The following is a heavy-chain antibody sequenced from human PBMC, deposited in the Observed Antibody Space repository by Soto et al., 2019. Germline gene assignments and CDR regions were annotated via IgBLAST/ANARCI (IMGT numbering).Heavy chain of an antibody. CDR1: GYTFTGYY. D-gene: IGHD4-17*01. CDR2: INPNSGGT. J-gene: IGHJ4*02. CDR3: ARARGAHGERGIFAY. V-gene: IGHV1-2*04. Sequence: QVQLVQSGAEVKKPGASVKVSCKASGYTFTGYYMHWVRQAPGQGLEWMGWINPNSGGTNYAQKFDGSVTMTSDTPISTAYLELSRLGSDDTAVYYCARARGAHGERGIFAYWGQGTLVTVSS.